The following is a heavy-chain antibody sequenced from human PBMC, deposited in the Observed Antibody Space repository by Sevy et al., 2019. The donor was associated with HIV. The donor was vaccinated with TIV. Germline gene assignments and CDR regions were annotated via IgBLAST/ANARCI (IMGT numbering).Heavy chain of an antibody. CDR3: ARISENCSCGSCYLAY. CDR1: GFTVSSNC. J-gene: IGHJ4*02. V-gene: IGHV3-53*01. Sequence: GGSLRLSCAASGFTVSSNCMTWVRQAPGKGLEWVSLIYSGGSTYYADSVKGRFTISRDNSKNTLYLQMNSLRAEDTAIYYCARISENCSCGSCYLAYWGQGTLVTVSS. CDR2: IYSGGST. D-gene: IGHD2-15*01.